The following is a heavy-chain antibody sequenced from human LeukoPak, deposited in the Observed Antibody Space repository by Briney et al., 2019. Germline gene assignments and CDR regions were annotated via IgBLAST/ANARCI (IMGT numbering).Heavy chain of an antibody. V-gene: IGHV1-69*13. D-gene: IGHD3-10*01. CDR2: IIPIFGTA. Sequence: ASVKVSCKASGGTFSSYAISWVRQAPGQGLEWMGGIIPIFGTANYAQKFQGRVTITADESTSTAYMELSSLRSEGTAVYYCARGPYYYGSGSYSSPYYYYYGMDVWGQGTTVTVSS. CDR1: GGTFSSYA. J-gene: IGHJ6*02. CDR3: ARGPYYYGSGSYSSPYYYYYGMDV.